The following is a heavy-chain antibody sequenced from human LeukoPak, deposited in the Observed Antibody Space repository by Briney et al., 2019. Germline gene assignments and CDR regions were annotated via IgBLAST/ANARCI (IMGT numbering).Heavy chain of an antibody. CDR2: IYYSGST. CDR3: ARHGGYCTSTTCFLSWFHP. J-gene: IGHJ5*02. CDR1: GGSISSSSYY. D-gene: IGHD2-2*01. V-gene: IGHV4-39*01. Sequence: PSETLSLTCTVSGGSISSSSYYWGWIRQPPGKGLEWIGSIYYSGSTYYNPSLKSRVTVSVDTSKNQFSLRLTSVTAADTAVYYCARHGGYCTSTTCFLSWFHPWGQGTLVTVSS.